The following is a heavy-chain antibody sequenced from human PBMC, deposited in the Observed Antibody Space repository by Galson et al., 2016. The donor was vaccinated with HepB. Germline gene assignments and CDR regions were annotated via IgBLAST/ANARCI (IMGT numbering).Heavy chain of an antibody. V-gene: IGHV3-48*01. CDR3: ARDGGKSNGFPFDL. Sequence: LRLSCAASEYTFRSYSMSWVRQAPGKGLEWISYITASGTTYYADSVEGRFTISRDNAKDSLYLQMNSLRAEDTAVFFCARDGGKSNGFPFDLWGRGTLVTVSS. CDR2: ITASGTT. J-gene: IGHJ5*02. D-gene: IGHD5-18*01. CDR1: EYTFRSYS.